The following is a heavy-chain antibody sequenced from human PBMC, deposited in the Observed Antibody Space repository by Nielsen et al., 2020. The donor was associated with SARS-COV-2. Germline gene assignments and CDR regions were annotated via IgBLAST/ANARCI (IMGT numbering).Heavy chain of an antibody. J-gene: IGHJ6*02. CDR2: INAGNGNT. CDR1: GYTFTSYA. V-gene: IGHV1-3*01. CDR3: ARDSGYYYGMDA. Sequence: ASVKVSCKASGYTFTSYAMHWVRQAPGQRLEWMGWINAGNGNTKYSQKFQGRVTITRDTSASTAYMELSSLRSEDTAVYYCARDSGYYYGMDAWGQGTTVTVSS.